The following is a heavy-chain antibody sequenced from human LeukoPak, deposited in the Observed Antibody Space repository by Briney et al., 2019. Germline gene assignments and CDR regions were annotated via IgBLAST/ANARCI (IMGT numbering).Heavy chain of an antibody. CDR3: ARHFVRSGSYWADY. V-gene: IGHV4-38-2*01. J-gene: IGHJ4*02. Sequence: PSETLSLTCAVSGYPISSGYYWGWIRQSPGKGLEWIGIIYHSGSTYYNPSLKSRVTISVDTSKNQFSLRVTSVTAADTAVYYCARHFVRSGSYWADYWGQGTLVTVSS. D-gene: IGHD1-26*01. CDR1: GYPISSGYY. CDR2: IYHSGST.